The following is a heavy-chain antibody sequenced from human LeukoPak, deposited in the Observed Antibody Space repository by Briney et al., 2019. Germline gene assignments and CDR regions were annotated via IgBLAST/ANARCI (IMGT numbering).Heavy chain of an antibody. D-gene: IGHD5-18*01. Sequence: GGSLRLSCAASGFTFNTYSMNWVRQAPGKGLEWVSAISGSGGSTYYADSVKGRFTISRDNSKDTLYLQMNSLRAEDTAVYYCAKEGQLSSLDYWGQGTLVTVSS. CDR2: ISGSGGST. CDR1: GFTFNTYS. J-gene: IGHJ4*02. V-gene: IGHV3-23*01. CDR3: AKEGQLSSLDY.